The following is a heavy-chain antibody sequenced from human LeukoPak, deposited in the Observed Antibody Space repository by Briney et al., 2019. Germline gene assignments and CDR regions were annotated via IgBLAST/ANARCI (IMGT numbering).Heavy chain of an antibody. CDR1: GFTFDDYA. J-gene: IGHJ5*01. D-gene: IGHD6-13*01. Sequence: PGRSLRLSCAASGFTFDDYAMHWVRQAPGKGLEWVSGISWNSGSIGYADSVKGRFIISGDNAKNSLYLQINSVRAEDTAVYYCARAYSSSWYDFWGQGTLVTVSS. CDR2: ISWNSGSI. CDR3: ARAYSSSWYDF. V-gene: IGHV3-9*01.